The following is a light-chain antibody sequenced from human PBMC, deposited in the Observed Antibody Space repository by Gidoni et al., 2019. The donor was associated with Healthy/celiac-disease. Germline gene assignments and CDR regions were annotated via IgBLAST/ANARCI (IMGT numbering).Light chain of an antibody. V-gene: IGKV1-9*01. Sequence: DIQLTQSPSFLSASVGDRVTITCLASQGISSYLALYQQKPGKAPKLLIYAASTLQSGVPSRFSGSVSGTEFTLTIRSLQPEDFATYYCQQLNSYPSFGGGTKVEIK. CDR1: QGISSY. CDR2: AAS. J-gene: IGKJ4*01. CDR3: QQLNSYPS.